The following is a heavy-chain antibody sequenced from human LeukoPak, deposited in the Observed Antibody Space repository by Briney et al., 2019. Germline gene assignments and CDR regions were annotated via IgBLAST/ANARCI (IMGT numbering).Heavy chain of an antibody. J-gene: IGHJ4*02. Sequence: GASVKVSCKASGGTFSSYAISWVRQAPGQGLEWMGGIIPIFGTANYAQKFQGRVTITTDESTSTAYMELSSLRSEDTAVYYCARGDRVAVAGDPYYFDYWGQGTLVTVSS. CDR1: GGTFSSYA. CDR2: IIPIFGTA. V-gene: IGHV1-69*05. CDR3: ARGDRVAVAGDPYYFDY. D-gene: IGHD6-19*01.